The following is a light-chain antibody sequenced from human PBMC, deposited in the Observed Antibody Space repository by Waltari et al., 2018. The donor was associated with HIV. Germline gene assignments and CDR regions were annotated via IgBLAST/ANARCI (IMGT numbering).Light chain of an antibody. CDR1: SSDVASYNL. V-gene: IGLV2-23*02. Sequence: QSALTQPASVSGSPGQSTTISCTATSSDVASYNLVSWYQQHPGKAPKVMIYAVTKRPSGVSNRFSGSKSDNTASLTISGLQAEDEADYYCCSYAGTGTYVFGTGTKVTVL. J-gene: IGLJ1*01. CDR2: AVT. CDR3: CSYAGTGTYV.